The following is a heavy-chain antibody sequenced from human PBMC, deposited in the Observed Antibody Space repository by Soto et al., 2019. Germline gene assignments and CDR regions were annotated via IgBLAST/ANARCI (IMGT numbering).Heavy chain of an antibody. V-gene: IGHV3-48*02. CDR2: ISSDSRTI. CDR3: ARIKLVEWFFINVDVYDMDV. CDR1: GFSLSDYA. D-gene: IGHD3-3*01. Sequence: PGGSLRLSCVASGFSLSDYALNWVRQAPGKGLEWVSFISSDSRTIYYADSVEGRFTVSRDNARNSVSLQMDSLRDEDAAVYYCARIKLVEWFFINVDVYDMDVWGQGTTVTVSS. J-gene: IGHJ6*02.